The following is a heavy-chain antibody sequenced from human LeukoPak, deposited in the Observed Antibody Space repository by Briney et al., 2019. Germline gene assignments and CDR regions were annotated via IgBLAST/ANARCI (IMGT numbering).Heavy chain of an antibody. CDR3: ARRPKPYYGSGRGYYFDY. CDR1: GGSISSSNW. CDR2: IYHSGTT. V-gene: IGHV4-4*02. D-gene: IGHD3-10*01. J-gene: IGHJ4*02. Sequence: SETLSLTCTVSGGSISSSNWWGWVRQPPGKGLECIGEIYHSGTTNYNPSLKSRVTISVDTSKNQFSLKLSSVTAADTAVYYCARRPKPYYGSGRGYYFDYWGQGTLVTVSS.